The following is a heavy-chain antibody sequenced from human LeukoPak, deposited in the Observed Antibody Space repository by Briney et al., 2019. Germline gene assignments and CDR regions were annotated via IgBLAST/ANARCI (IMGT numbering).Heavy chain of an antibody. Sequence: PGGSLRLSCAASGFTFSSYSMNWVRQAPGKGLEWVSSISSSSSYIYYADSVKGRFTISRDNAKNSLYLQMNSLRAEDTAVYYCARDITVAGTSGVGYWGQGTLVTVSS. CDR3: ARDITVAGTSGVGY. CDR1: GFTFSSYS. V-gene: IGHV3-21*01. D-gene: IGHD6-19*01. J-gene: IGHJ4*02. CDR2: ISSSSSYI.